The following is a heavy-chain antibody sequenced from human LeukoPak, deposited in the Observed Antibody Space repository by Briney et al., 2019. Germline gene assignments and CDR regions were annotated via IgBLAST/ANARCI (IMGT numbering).Heavy chain of an antibody. Sequence: NAGGSLRLSCAASGFTFTSYRMDWVRQAPGQGLEWVSCISSSSEYIYYADSVKGRFTISRDKAKNSLYLQMNSLRAEDTAVYYCARNRCSQPPYYYDMDVWGQGTTVTVSS. CDR2: ISSSSEYI. J-gene: IGHJ6*02. CDR3: ARNRCSQPPYYYDMDV. D-gene: IGHD1-14*01. V-gene: IGHV3-21*01. CDR1: GFTFTSYR.